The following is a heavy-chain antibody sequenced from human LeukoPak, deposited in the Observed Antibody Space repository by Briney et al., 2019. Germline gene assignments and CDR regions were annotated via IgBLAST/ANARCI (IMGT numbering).Heavy chain of an antibody. Sequence: PSETLSLTCAVYGGSFSGYYWSWIRQPPGKGLEWIGGINHSGSTNYNPSLKSRVTISVDTSKNQFSLKLSSVTAADTAVYYCARMDVVVVPAAIDHYYYGMDVWGQGTTVTVSS. CDR1: GGSFSGYY. D-gene: IGHD2-2*01. CDR2: INHSGST. V-gene: IGHV4-34*01. J-gene: IGHJ6*02. CDR3: ARMDVVVVPAAIDHYYYGMDV.